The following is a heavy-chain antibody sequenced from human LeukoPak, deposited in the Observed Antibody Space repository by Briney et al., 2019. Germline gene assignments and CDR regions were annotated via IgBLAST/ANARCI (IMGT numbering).Heavy chain of an antibody. CDR2: IYYTAST. CDR1: GGSISSYY. Sequence: SETLSLTCTVSGGSISSYYWSWIRRPPGKELEWIRYIYYTASTNYIPPPKTRVSISVDTSKNQCSLKLSAVTAADTAVYYCARASLRGLMDVWGKGTTVTVSS. J-gene: IGHJ6*03. V-gene: IGHV4-59*01. CDR3: ARASLRGLMDV.